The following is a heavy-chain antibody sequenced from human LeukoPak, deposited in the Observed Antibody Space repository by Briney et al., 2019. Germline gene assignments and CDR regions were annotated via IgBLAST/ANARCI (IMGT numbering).Heavy chain of an antibody. CDR1: GGSISSGDYY. D-gene: IGHD6-13*01. Sequence: SETLSLTCAVSGGSISSGDYYWSWIRQPPGKGLEWIGYIYYSGSTYYNPSLKSRVTISVDTSKNQFSLKLSSVTAADTAVYYRARVAAGKSDYWGQGTLVTVSS. J-gene: IGHJ4*02. CDR2: IYYSGST. CDR3: ARVAAGKSDY. V-gene: IGHV4-30-4*01.